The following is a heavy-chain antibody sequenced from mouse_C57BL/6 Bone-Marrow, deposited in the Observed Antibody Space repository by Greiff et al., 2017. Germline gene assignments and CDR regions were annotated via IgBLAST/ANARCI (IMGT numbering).Heavy chain of an antibody. CDR1: GFTFSDYG. CDR3: ARPGQYYFDY. Sequence: EVMLVESGGGLVKPGGSLKLSCAASGFTFSDYGMHWVRQAPEKGLEWVAYISSGSSTIYYADTVKGRFTIARDNAKNTLFLQMTSLRSEDTAMYYCARPGQYYFDYWGQGTTLTVSS. J-gene: IGHJ2*01. CDR2: ISSGSSTI. V-gene: IGHV5-17*01.